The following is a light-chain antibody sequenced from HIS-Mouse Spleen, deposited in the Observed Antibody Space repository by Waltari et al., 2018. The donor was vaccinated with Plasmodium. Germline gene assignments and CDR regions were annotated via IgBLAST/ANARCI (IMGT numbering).Light chain of an antibody. CDR2: DVS. J-gene: IGLJ3*02. Sequence: QSAMTQPASVSGSPGQSITIPCTGTSSDVGAYNYVSWYHQHPGKAPKLMIYDVSNRPSGVSNSFSGSKSGNTASLTISGLQAEDEADYYCSSYTSSSTWVFGGGTKLTVL. CDR1: SSDVGAYNY. CDR3: SSYTSSSTWV. V-gene: IGLV2-14*03.